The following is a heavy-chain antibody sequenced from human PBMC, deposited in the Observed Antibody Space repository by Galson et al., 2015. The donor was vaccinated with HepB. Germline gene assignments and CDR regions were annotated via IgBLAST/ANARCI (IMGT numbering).Heavy chain of an antibody. CDR1: GGSFSGYY. V-gene: IGHV4-34*01. CDR2: INHSGST. Sequence: SETLSLTCAVYGGSFSGYYWSWIRQPPGKGLEWIGEINHSGSTNYNPSLKSRVTISVDTSKNQFSLKLSSATAADTAVYYCARGHALWAQLWSTTGDYWGQGTLVTVSS. J-gene: IGHJ4*02. CDR3: ARGHALWAQLWSTTGDY. D-gene: IGHD5-18*01.